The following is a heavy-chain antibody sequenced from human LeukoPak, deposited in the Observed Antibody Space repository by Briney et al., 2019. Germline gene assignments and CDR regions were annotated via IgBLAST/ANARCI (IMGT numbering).Heavy chain of an antibody. CDR2: IVVGSGNI. D-gene: IGHD3-3*01. V-gene: IGHV1-58*01. Sequence: ASVKVSCKASGFTFTKSAVQWVRQARGQRLEWIGWIVVGSGNINYAQKFQERVTITRDMSTNAGYMELSSLRSDDTAVYYCAADGLSGFWNGYYGFDIWGQGTIVTVSS. J-gene: IGHJ3*02. CDR3: AADGLSGFWNGYYGFDI. CDR1: GFTFTKSA.